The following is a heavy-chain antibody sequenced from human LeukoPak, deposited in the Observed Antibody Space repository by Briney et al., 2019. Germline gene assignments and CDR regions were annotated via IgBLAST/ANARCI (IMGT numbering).Heavy chain of an antibody. V-gene: IGHV3-11*01. J-gene: IGHJ5*02. CDR1: GFTFTDHY. CDR3: ARGAGPLFDP. Sequence: PGGSLRLSCAASGFTFTDHYMRWIRQAPGKGMEWISYISDSGGTTHYADSVKGRFTISRDNAKNSLYLQTNSLRAEDTAVYYCARGAGPLFDPWGQGTLVTVSS. CDR2: ISDSGGTT.